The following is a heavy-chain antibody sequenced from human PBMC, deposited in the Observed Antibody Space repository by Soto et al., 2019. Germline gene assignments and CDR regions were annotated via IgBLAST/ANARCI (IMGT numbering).Heavy chain of an antibody. CDR2: IIPILGIA. V-gene: IGHV1-69*02. CDR3: ARGRYGDYVNWYFDL. J-gene: IGHJ2*01. CDR1: GGTFSSYT. Sequence: QVQLVQSGAEVKKPGSSVKVSCKASGGTFSSYTISWVRQAPVQGLEGMGRIIPILGIANYAQKFHGRVTITADKSTSTAYMELSSLIYEDTAVYYCARGRYGDYVNWYFDLWGLGTLVTVSS. D-gene: IGHD4-17*01.